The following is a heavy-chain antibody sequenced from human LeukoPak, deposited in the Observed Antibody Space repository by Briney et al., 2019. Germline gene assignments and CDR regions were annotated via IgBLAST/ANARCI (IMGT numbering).Heavy chain of an antibody. CDR3: ARGSYYYGSGSSNWFDP. J-gene: IGHJ5*02. Sequence: ASVKVSCKASGGTFSSYAISWVRQAPGQGLEWMGWINPNSGGTNYAQKFQGRVTMTRDTSISTAYMELSRLRSDDTAVYYCARGSYYYGSGSSNWFDPWGQGTLVTVSS. V-gene: IGHV1-2*02. CDR2: INPNSGGT. CDR1: GGTFSSYA. D-gene: IGHD3-10*01.